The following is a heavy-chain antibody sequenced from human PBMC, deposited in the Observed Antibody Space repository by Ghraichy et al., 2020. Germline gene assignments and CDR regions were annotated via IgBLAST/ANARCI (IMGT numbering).Heavy chain of an antibody. Sequence: SGPTLVKPTQTLTLTCTFSGFSLSTSGMCVSWIRQPPGKALEWLARIDWDDDKYYSTSLKTRLTISKDTSKNQVVLTMTNMDPVDTATYYCARIGHSGSYAAWYFDLWGRGTLVTVSS. CDR1: GFSLSTSGMC. CDR3: ARIGHSGSYAAWYFDL. V-gene: IGHV2-70*11. D-gene: IGHD1-26*01. CDR2: IDWDDDK. J-gene: IGHJ2*01.